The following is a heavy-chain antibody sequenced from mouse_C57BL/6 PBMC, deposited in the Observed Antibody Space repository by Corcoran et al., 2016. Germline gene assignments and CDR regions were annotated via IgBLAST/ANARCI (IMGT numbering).Heavy chain of an antibody. Sequence: EVQLQQSGPVLVKPGASVKMSCKASGYTFTDYYMNWVKQSHGKSLEWIGDINPNNGGTSYNQKFKGKATLTVDKSSSTAYMELRSLTSEDSAVYYCARNNYSNYGAMDYWGQGTSVTVSS. J-gene: IGHJ4*01. CDR3: ARNNYSNYGAMDY. D-gene: IGHD2-5*01. CDR2: INPNNGGT. V-gene: IGHV1-26*01. CDR1: GYTFTDYY.